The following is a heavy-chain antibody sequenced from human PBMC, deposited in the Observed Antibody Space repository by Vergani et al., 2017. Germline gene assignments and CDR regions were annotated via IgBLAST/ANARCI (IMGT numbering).Heavy chain of an antibody. D-gene: IGHD4-11*01. V-gene: IGHV3-48*04. Sequence: EVQLVESGGGLVQPGGSLRLSCAASGFTFSSYSMNWVRQAPGKGLEWVSYISRSSSTIYYADSVKGRFTISRDNAKNSLYLQMNSLRAEDTAVYYCARDRYSNYFDYWGQGTLVTVSS. CDR3: ARDRYSNYFDY. J-gene: IGHJ4*02. CDR2: ISRSSSTI. CDR1: GFTFSSYS.